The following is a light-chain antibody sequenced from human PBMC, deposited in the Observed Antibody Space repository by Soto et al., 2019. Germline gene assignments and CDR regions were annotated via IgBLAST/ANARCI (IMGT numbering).Light chain of an antibody. J-gene: IGKJ1*01. V-gene: IGKV2D-29*01. Sequence: DLVMTQTPLSLSVTPGQPASISCKSSQSLLQSDGKTYFYWYLQKPGQPPQLLIYDVSNRFSGVSDRFSGSGSGTSFTLKISRVEAEDVGVYHCMQSVQFPWTFGQGTKVEIK. CDR3: MQSVQFPWT. CDR1: QSLLQSDGKTY. CDR2: DVS.